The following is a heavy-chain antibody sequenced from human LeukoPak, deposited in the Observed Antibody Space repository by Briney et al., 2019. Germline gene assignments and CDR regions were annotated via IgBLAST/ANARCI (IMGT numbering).Heavy chain of an antibody. CDR1: GFTFSSYW. J-gene: IGHJ6*03. Sequence: SGGSLRLSCAASGFTFSSYWMSWVRQAPGKGLEWVANIKQDGSEKYYVDSVKGRFTISRDNAKNSLYLQMNSLRAEDTAVYYCARTPREERFLEWLLYMDVWGKGTTVTVSS. D-gene: IGHD3-3*01. CDR3: ARTPREERFLEWLLYMDV. CDR2: IKQDGSEK. V-gene: IGHV3-7*01.